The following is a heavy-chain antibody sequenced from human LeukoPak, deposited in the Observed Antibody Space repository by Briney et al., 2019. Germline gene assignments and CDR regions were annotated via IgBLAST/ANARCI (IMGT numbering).Heavy chain of an antibody. V-gene: IGHV3-33*01. Sequence: GGSLRLSCAGSGFTFVGYGMHWFRQTPGKGLEGVAVIAYDGSRALYADSVKGRFTISRDNSKNTMSVQMDDLRAEDTAVYYCTRYNNDHFDYWGQGTLVTVSS. D-gene: IGHD1-14*01. CDR1: GFTFVGYG. CDR3: TRYNNDHFDY. CDR2: IAYDGSRA. J-gene: IGHJ4*02.